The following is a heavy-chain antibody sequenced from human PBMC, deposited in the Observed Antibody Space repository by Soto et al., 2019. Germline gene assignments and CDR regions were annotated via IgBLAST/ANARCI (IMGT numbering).Heavy chain of an antibody. CDR1: GGSFSGYY. J-gene: IGHJ4*02. V-gene: IGHV4-34*01. CDR2: INHSGST. D-gene: IGHD6-6*01. Sequence: SETLSLTCAVYGGSFSGYYWSWIRQPPGKGLEWIGEINHSGSTNYNPSLKSRVTIPVDTSKNQFSLKLSSVTAADTAVYYCARIEYSSFNFDYWGQGTLVTVSS. CDR3: ARIEYSSFNFDY.